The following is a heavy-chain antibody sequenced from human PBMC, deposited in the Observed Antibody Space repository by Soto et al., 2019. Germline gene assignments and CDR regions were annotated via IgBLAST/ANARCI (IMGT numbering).Heavy chain of an antibody. CDR1: GFSLSTSGVG. Sequence: SGPTLVNPTQTLTLTCTFSGFSLSTSGVGVGWIRQPPGKALEWLALIYWDDDKRYSPSLKSRLTITKDTSKNQVVLTMTNMDPVDTATYYCAHTLITMVRGALTPYFDYWGQGTLVTVSS. CDR3: AHTLITMVRGALTPYFDY. CDR2: IYWDDDK. J-gene: IGHJ4*02. V-gene: IGHV2-5*02. D-gene: IGHD3-10*01.